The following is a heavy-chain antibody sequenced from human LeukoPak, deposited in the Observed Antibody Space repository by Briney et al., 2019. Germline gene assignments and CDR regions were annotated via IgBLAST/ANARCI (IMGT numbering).Heavy chain of an antibody. V-gene: IGHV3-48*01. CDR2: ISSSGDTI. Sequence: GGSLRLSCAVSGFTFSTYSMNWVRQAPGKGLEWVSYISSSGDTIYYADSVKGRFTISRDNAKNSLYLQMNSLGVEDTAVYYCARDKRSVNWFDPWGGGTHVTVCS. J-gene: IGHJ5*02. CDR1: GFTFSTYS. D-gene: IGHD4-17*01. CDR3: ARDKRSVNWFDP.